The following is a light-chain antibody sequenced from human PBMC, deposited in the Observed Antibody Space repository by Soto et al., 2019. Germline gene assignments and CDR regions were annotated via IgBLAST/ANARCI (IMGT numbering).Light chain of an antibody. CDR2: EVT. CDR1: STDIGEYHY. CDR3: TSYAGRDNPVL. J-gene: IGLJ2*01. Sequence: QSALTQPPSASGSPGHSVTITCTGTSTDIGEYHYVSWYQHHPGKAPKLMIYEVTQRPSGVPHRFSGSKSGNTASLTVSGLQPEDEVDYYCTSYAGRDNPVLFGGGTPLPVL. V-gene: IGLV2-8*01.